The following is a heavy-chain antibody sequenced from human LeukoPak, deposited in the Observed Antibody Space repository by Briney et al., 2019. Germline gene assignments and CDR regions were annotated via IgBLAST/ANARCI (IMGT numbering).Heavy chain of an antibody. Sequence: GGSLRLSCAVSGFTVSSSYMSWVRQAPGKGLEWVSFIYSGGNTYYTDSVKGRFTISRDNSKNTLYLQMNSLRAEDTAVYYCARRVTTGSYFDLWGRGTLVTLSS. D-gene: IGHD4-17*01. CDR3: ARRVTTGSYFDL. V-gene: IGHV3-66*01. CDR1: GFTVSSSY. J-gene: IGHJ2*01. CDR2: IYSGGNT.